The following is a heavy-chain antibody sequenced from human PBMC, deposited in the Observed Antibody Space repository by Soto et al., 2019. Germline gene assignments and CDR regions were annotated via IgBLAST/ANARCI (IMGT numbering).Heavy chain of an antibody. V-gene: IGHV4-34*01. J-gene: IGHJ4*02. CDR1: GGSLSGDY. D-gene: IGHD3-16*02. CDR3: APGLNYGLRSESYTGYYFGD. CDR2: INHSGST. Sequence: PSETLSLTCAVYGGSLSGDYWSWIRQPPGKGLEWIGEINHSGSTNYNPSVKSRITISVDTSKNHFSLNLSSVTAADTAVYYCAPGLNYGLRSESYTGYYFGDWGQGTLVTVSS.